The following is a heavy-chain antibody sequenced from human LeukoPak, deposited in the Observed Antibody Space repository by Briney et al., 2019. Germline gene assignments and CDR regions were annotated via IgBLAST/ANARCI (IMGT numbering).Heavy chain of an antibody. CDR2: ISGSGYNT. J-gene: IGHJ4*02. Sequence: GGSLRLSCAASGFTFSSYGMSWVRQAPGKGLEWVSTISGSGYNTYYADSVKGRFTISRDNSANTLYLQMNSLRAEDTALYYCAKHSGSYFIYYVDSWGQGTLVTVSS. CDR1: GFTFSSYG. CDR3: AKHSGSYFIYYVDS. V-gene: IGHV3-23*01. D-gene: IGHD1-26*01.